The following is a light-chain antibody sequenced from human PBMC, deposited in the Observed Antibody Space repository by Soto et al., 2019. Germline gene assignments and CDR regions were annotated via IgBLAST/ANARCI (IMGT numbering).Light chain of an antibody. J-gene: IGLJ2*01. CDR3: CSYAGGTSVI. Sequence: QSVLTQPASVSGSPGQSLTISCTGTSSDVGRYSLVSWYQQHPGKAPKLIIYEDVERPSGVSYRFSGSKSGNTASLTISGLQTEDEADYYCCSYAGGTSVIFGGGTKPAVL. CDR1: SSDVGRYSL. CDR2: EDV. V-gene: IGLV2-23*01.